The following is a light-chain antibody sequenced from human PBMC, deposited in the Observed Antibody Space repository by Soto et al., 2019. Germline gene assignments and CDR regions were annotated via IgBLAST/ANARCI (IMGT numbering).Light chain of an antibody. Sequence: VLKQSPGTLSLSPGERATLSCRASQSVSSSYLAWYQQKPGQAPRLLIYGASSRATGIPDRFSGSGSGTDFTLTISRLEPEDFAVYYCQQYGSSITFGQGALLEI. CDR1: QSVSSSY. CDR2: GAS. J-gene: IGKJ5*01. V-gene: IGKV3-20*01. CDR3: QQYGSSIT.